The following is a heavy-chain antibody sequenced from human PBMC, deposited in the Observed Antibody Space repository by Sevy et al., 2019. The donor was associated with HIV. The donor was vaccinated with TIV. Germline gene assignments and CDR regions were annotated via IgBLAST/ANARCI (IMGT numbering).Heavy chain of an antibody. D-gene: IGHD1-1*01. CDR1: GFTFSDYD. V-gene: IGHV3-30*18. Sequence: GGSLRLSCAASGFTFSDYDLHWVRQAPGKGLEWVSFISDFGAKIFYADSVKGRSTISRDNAKNTLYLQIDSLRPEDTAVYYCAKEPPSGGPGNYHYGLDLWRRGTTVTVSS. CDR2: ISDFGAKI. CDR3: AKEPPSGGPGNYHYGLDL. J-gene: IGHJ6*02.